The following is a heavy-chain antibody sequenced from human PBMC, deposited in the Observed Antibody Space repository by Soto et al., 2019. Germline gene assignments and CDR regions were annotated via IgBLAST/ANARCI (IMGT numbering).Heavy chain of an antibody. D-gene: IGHD3-22*01. CDR3: ARDSDNYYDSSGYYPRYYYYGMDV. J-gene: IGHJ6*02. V-gene: IGHV3-21*01. CDR2: ISSSSSYI. CDR1: VFTFSSYS. Sequence: LRLSFAASVFTFSSYSMNWVRQAPGKGLEWVSSISSSSSYIYYADSVKGRFTISRDNAKNSLYLQMNSLRAEDTAVYYCARDSDNYYDSSGYYPRYYYYGMDVWGQGTTVTVPS.